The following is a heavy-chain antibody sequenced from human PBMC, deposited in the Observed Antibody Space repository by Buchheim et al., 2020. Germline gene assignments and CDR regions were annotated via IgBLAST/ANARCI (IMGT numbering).Heavy chain of an antibody. CDR3: VRGQGYCSSGASCYIFDY. CDR1: GYSFSSYW. Sequence: EVQLVQSGVEVKKPGESLKISCKASGYSFSSYWIGWVRQMSGKGLEWMGIIYPGDSDTRYSPSFQGQVTISADKSIRPAYPQWSSLKASDTAMYYCVRGQGYCSSGASCYIFDYWGQGIL. D-gene: IGHD2-2*02. V-gene: IGHV5-51*01. CDR2: IYPGDSDT. J-gene: IGHJ4*02.